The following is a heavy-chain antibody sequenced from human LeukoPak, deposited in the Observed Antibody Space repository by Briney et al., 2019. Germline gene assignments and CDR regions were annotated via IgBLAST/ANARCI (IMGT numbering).Heavy chain of an antibody. CDR2: ISSSSSTI. Sequence: PGGSLRLSCAASGLTFSSYSMNWVRQAPGKGLEWVSYISSSSSTIYYADSVKGRFTISRDNAKNSLYLQMNSLRAEDTAVYYCARALGTGIAAAGMYYWGQGTLVTVSS. D-gene: IGHD6-13*01. V-gene: IGHV3-48*04. CDR1: GLTFSSYS. J-gene: IGHJ4*02. CDR3: ARALGTGIAAAGMYY.